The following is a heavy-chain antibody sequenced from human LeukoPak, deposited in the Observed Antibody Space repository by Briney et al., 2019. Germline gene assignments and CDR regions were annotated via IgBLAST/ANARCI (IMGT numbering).Heavy chain of an antibody. Sequence: ASVKVSCKASGYTFTNYYIHWVRQAPGQGLEWMGIINPGGRSTSYAQKFQGRVTMTRDTSTSTVYMELSSLRSEDTAVYYCATAERAAKIDYWGQGTLVTVSS. CDR3: ATAERAAKIDY. V-gene: IGHV1-46*01. CDR2: INPGGRST. CDR1: GYTFTNYY. D-gene: IGHD6-25*01. J-gene: IGHJ4*02.